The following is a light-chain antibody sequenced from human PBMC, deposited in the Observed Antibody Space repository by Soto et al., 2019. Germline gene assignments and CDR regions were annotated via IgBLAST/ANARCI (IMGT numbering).Light chain of an antibody. CDR1: QFLSSY. Sequence: EVVLNQSRVTLSLSPGERASLSCRASQFLSSYLAWYQQIPGQSPRLLIYDSTKRAAGSPARFRCRRSGTDFTLTISSVEPEDVAMYYCHQSNQFGPGTRLETK. CDR3: HQSNQ. CDR2: DST. J-gene: IGKJ5*01. V-gene: IGKV3-11*01.